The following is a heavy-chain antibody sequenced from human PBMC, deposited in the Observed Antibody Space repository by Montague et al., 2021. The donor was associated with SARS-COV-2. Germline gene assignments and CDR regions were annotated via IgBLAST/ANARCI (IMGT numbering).Heavy chain of an antibody. V-gene: IGHV4-59*01. Sequence: SETLSLTCPVSGGSISSYYWSWIRQPPGKGLEWIGYIYYSGSTXXXPSXXXRVTISVDTSKNQFSLKLSSATAADTAVYYCAGISKYSYGIYYYGMDVWGQGTTVTVSS. CDR1: GGSISSYY. D-gene: IGHD5-18*01. CDR3: AGISKYSYGIYYYGMDV. J-gene: IGHJ6*02. CDR2: IYYSGST.